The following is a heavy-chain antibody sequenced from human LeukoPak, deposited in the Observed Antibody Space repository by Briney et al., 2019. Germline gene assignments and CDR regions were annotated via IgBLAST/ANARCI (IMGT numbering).Heavy chain of an antibody. J-gene: IGHJ2*01. CDR2: IYYSGST. V-gene: IGHV4-59*01. CDR1: GGSISSYY. Sequence: PSETLSLTCTVSGGSISSYYWSWIRQPPGKGLEWIGYIYYSGSTNSNPSLKSRVTISVDTSKNQFSLMLSSVTAADTAMYYCASLSHLYWYFDLWGRGTLVTVSS. CDR3: ASLSHLYWYFDL.